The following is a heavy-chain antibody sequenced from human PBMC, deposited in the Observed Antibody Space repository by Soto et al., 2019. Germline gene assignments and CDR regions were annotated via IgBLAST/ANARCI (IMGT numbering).Heavy chain of an antibody. CDR3: ARADRRGYSYGSIDY. V-gene: IGHV4-61*08. CDR2: IYYSGST. D-gene: IGHD5-18*01. Sequence: QVQLQESGPGLVKPSETLSLTCTVSGGSISSGGYYWSWIRQPPGKGLEWIGYIYYSGSTSYNPSLKRRVTISVDTSKNQFSLKLSSVTAADTAVYYCARADRRGYSYGSIDYWGQGTLVTVSS. J-gene: IGHJ4*02. CDR1: GGSISSGGYY.